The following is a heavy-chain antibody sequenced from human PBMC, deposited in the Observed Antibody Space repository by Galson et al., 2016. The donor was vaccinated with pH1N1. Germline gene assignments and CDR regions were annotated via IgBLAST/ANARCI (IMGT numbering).Heavy chain of an antibody. CDR2: INQDGTDK. V-gene: IGHV3-7*03. J-gene: IGHJ4*02. D-gene: IGHD6-13*01. Sequence: SLRLSCAASGFTFSSYAMIWVRQAPGKGLEWVASINQDGTDKKYVDSVRGRFTISRDNAHNSLYLQMNSLRAEDTAVYYCTRTVGASSSYWGQGTLVTVSS. CDR3: TRTVGASSSY. CDR1: GFTFSSYA.